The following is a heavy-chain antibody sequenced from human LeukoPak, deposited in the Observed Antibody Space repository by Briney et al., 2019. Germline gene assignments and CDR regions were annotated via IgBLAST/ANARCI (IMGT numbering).Heavy chain of an antibody. V-gene: IGHV4-34*01. D-gene: IGHD3-3*01. CDR1: GGSFSGYY. J-gene: IGHJ4*02. Sequence: SETLYLTCAVYGGSFSGYYWSWIRQPPGKGLEWIGGINHSGCTNYNPSLKSRVTISVDTSKNQFSLKLSSGTAADTAVYYCARGTYYDFWSGYYKPDDRDYWGQGTLVTVSS. CDR3: ARGTYYDFWSGYYKPDDRDY. CDR2: INHSGCT.